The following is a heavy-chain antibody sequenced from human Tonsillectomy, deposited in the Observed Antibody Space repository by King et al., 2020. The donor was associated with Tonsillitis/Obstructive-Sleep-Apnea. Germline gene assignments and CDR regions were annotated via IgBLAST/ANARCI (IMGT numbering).Heavy chain of an antibody. D-gene: IGHD3-16*01. CDR1: GGSISSYY. V-gene: IGHV4-59*01. CDR3: ARVDLGAILDY. CDR2: IYYSGST. J-gene: IGHJ4*02. Sequence: QLQESGPGLVKPSETLSLTCTVSGGSISSYYWSWIRQPPGKGLEWIGYIYYSGSTNYNPSLKSRVTISVDTSKNQFSLKLSSVTAADTAVYYCARVDLGAILDYWGQGTLVTVSS.